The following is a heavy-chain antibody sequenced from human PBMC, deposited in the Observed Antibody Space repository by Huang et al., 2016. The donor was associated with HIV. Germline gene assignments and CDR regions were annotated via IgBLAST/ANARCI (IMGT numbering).Heavy chain of an antibody. Sequence: QVRLQQWGAGVLKPSETLSLTCAVYGGAFNNYYWRWVRQFTGRRLDVMGEIIHSGSVNYNPALKTRVALSIDPSKKQLSRGWTSVTAADTAIYYCARVPTPSYYDFWDMTPSHEDVFYYNMDVWGQGTTVIVSS. CDR1: GGAFNNYY. V-gene: IGHV4-34*02. J-gene: IGHJ6*03. CDR2: IIHSGSV. CDR3: ARVPTPSYYDFWDMTPSHEDVFYYNMDV. D-gene: IGHD3-3*01.